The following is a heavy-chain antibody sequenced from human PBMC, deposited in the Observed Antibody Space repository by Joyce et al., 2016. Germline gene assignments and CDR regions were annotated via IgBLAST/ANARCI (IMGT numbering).Heavy chain of an antibody. CDR2: ISYDGSNK. Sequence: QVRLVESGGGVVQPGRSLRLSCTASGFTFSTYAIPWVRQAPAKGLEWVAVISYDGSNKYYADSVKGRFTISRDNSKNRLYLQMNTLRAEDTAVYYCARARAGSSSKWFDPWGQGTLVTVSS. CDR1: GFTFSTYA. D-gene: IGHD6-6*01. CDR3: ARARAGSSSKWFDP. J-gene: IGHJ5*02. V-gene: IGHV3-30*04.